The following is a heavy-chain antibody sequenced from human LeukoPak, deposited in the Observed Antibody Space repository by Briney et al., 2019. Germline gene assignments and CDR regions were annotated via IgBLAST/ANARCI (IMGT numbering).Heavy chain of an antibody. D-gene: IGHD1-26*01. CDR1: GGSISSSSYY. CDR3: ARHFASGSYYYYYYMDV. Sequence: PSETLSLTCTVSGGSISSSSYYGGWIRQPPGKGLEWIGSIYYSGSTYYNPSLKSRVTISVDTSKNQFSLKLSSVTAADTAVYYCARHFASGSYYYYYYMDVWGKGTTVTVSS. J-gene: IGHJ6*03. V-gene: IGHV4-39*01. CDR2: IYYSGST.